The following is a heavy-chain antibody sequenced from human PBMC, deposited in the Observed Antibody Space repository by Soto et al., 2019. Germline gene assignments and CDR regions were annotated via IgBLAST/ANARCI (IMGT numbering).Heavy chain of an antibody. CDR3: ARDLRYEVFDY. Sequence: GGSLRLSCAASGFTFSSYAMHWVRQAPGKGLEWVAVISYDGSNKYYADSVKGRFTISRDNSKNTLYLQMDSLRAEDTAVYYCARDLRYEVFDYWGQGTLVTVSS. CDR1: GFTFSSYA. D-gene: IGHD2-15*01. CDR2: ISYDGSNK. J-gene: IGHJ4*02. V-gene: IGHV3-30-3*01.